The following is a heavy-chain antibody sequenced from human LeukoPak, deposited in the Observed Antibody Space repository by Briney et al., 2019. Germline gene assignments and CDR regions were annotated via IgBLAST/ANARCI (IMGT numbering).Heavy chain of an antibody. V-gene: IGHV3-21*01. J-gene: IGHJ3*02. D-gene: IGHD2-2*01. Sequence: GGSLRLSCAASGFTFSSYSMNWVRQAPGEGLEWVSSISSSRSYIYYTDSVKGRFTISRDNAKNSLYLQMNSLRAEDTAVYYCARVVVEAATYDAFDIWGQGTMVTVSS. CDR3: ARVVVEAATYDAFDI. CDR2: ISSSRSYI. CDR1: GFTFSSYS.